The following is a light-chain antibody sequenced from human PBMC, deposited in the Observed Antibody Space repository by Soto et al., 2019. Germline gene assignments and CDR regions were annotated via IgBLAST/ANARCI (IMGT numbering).Light chain of an antibody. J-gene: IGKJ1*01. CDR2: YAS. CDR1: QGIGNY. CDR3: QKFGSAPVA. Sequence: DIQMTQSPSSLSASVGDKVTITCRASQGIGNYLAWYQQKPGKVPRLLIYYASTLQSGVPSRFSGSGSGTEFTLTIRSLQPEDVATDYCQKFGSAPVAFGQGSRVEIK. V-gene: IGKV1-27*01.